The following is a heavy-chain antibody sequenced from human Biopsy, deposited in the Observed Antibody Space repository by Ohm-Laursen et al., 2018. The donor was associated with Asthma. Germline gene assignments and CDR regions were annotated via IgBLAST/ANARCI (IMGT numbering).Heavy chain of an antibody. D-gene: IGHD3-22*01. Sequence: SLRLSCTASGFRFEDYSMHWVRQVPRKGLEWVSGISWDSGRTVYADSVRGRFTISRDNAKNSLYLQMQSLRPEDTAFYYCAKSADYYDSTDYLDFWGRGTLVTVSS. CDR3: AKSADYYDSTDYLDF. CDR2: ISWDSGRT. CDR1: GFRFEDYS. V-gene: IGHV3-9*01. J-gene: IGHJ4*01.